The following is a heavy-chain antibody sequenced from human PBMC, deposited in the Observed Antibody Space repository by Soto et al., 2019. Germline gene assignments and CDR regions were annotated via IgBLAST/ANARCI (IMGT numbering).Heavy chain of an antibody. Sequence: PSETLSLTCAVYGESFSGDYWSWIRQPPGKGLEWIGGINRSGSTIYNPSLKSRVTISVDTSKNQFSLKLSSVTAADTALYYCARIDYGDFNWFDPWGQGTLVTGSS. J-gene: IGHJ5*02. CDR2: INRSGST. CDR3: ARIDYGDFNWFDP. D-gene: IGHD4-17*01. CDR1: GESFSGDY. V-gene: IGHV4-34*09.